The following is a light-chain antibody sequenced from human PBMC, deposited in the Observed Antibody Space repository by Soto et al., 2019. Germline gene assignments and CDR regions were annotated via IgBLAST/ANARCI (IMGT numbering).Light chain of an antibody. CDR2: EVS. CDR3: IAYTGSSTSYV. J-gene: IGLJ1*01. Sequence: QSALTQPASVSGSPGQSITISCIGTSSDIGSYNHVARYQQFPGKSPKLTIYEVSSRPSGVSSRFSGSKSGNTASLTISGLQAEDEADYCCIAYTGSSTSYVFGSGTKVTV. CDR1: SSDIGSYNH. V-gene: IGLV2-14*01.